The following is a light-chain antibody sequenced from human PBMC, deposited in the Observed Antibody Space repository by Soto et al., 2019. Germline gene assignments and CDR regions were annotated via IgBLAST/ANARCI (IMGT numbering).Light chain of an antibody. J-gene: IGKJ1*01. CDR1: QSVRSN. Sequence: EIVMTQSPATLSVSPGERATLSCRASQSVRSNLAWYQQKPGQAPRLLIFDASTRATGIPARFSGSGSGTEFTLTITSLQSEDFAVYYCQQYNAWPRTFGQGTKVDIK. V-gene: IGKV3-15*01. CDR2: DAS. CDR3: QQYNAWPRT.